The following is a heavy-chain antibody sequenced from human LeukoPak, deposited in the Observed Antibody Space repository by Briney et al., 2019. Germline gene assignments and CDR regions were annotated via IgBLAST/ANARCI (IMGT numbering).Heavy chain of an antibody. V-gene: IGHV3-23*01. CDR2: ISGSGGGT. Sequence: GGSLRLSCAASGFTFSTNVMRWVRQAPGKGLEWVSSISGSGGGTFYADSVKGRFTISRDTSKNTLYLQMNSLRAEDTAVYFCAKAGPSGSESRIEGMDVWGQGTTVTVSS. D-gene: IGHD5-12*01. J-gene: IGHJ6*02. CDR3: AKAGPSGSESRIEGMDV. CDR1: GFTFSTNV.